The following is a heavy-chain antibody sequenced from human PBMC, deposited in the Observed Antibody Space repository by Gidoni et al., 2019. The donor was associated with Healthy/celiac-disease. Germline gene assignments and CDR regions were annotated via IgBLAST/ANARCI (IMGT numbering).Heavy chain of an antibody. CDR1: GGSLTRGGYY. CDR3: AREGLLWFGEVDY. D-gene: IGHD3-10*01. Sequence: QVQLQESGPGLVKHSQTLSLTCPFSGGSLTRGGYYWSWIRQHPGKGLEWIGYIYYSGSNYYNPSLKSRVTISVDTSKNQFSLKLSSVTAADTAVYYCAREGLLWFGEVDYWGQGTLVTVSS. V-gene: IGHV4-31*03. CDR2: IYYSGSN. J-gene: IGHJ4*02.